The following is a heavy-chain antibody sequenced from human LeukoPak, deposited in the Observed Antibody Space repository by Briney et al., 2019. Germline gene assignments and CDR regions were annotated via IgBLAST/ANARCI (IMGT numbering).Heavy chain of an antibody. CDR1: GGTFSSYA. CDR2: IIPIFGTA. D-gene: IGHD3-3*01. Sequence: SVKVSCKASGGTFSSYAISWVRQAPGQGLEWMGGIIPIFGTANYAQKFQGRVTITADKSTSTAYMELSSLRSEDTAVYYCARVGRSEQLNFYMDVWGKGTTVTVSS. V-gene: IGHV1-69*06. J-gene: IGHJ6*03. CDR3: ARVGRSEQLNFYMDV.